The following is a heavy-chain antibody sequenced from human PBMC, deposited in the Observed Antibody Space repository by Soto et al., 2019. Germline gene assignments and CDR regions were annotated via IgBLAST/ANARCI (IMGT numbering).Heavy chain of an antibody. Sequence: SVKVSCKASGGTFSSYAISWVRQAPRQGLEWMGGIIPIFGTANYAQKFQGRVTITADKSTSTAYMELSSLRSEDMAVYYCARAIFGVVIWGPGAFDIWGQGTMVTVSS. J-gene: IGHJ3*02. CDR3: ARAIFGVVIWGPGAFDI. CDR2: IIPIFGTA. V-gene: IGHV1-69*06. CDR1: GGTFSSYA. D-gene: IGHD3-3*01.